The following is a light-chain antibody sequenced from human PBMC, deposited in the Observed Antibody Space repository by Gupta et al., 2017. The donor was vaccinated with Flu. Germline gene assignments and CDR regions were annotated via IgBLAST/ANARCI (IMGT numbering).Light chain of an antibody. Sequence: QSVLTQPPSASGTPGQRVTISCSGSSSNIGSNYVYWYQQLPGTAPKLLIYRNNQRPSGVPDRFSGSKSGTSASLDITGLRSEDEADYYWAAWDDSRRYGVFGGGTKLTVL. V-gene: IGLV1-47*01. CDR1: SSNIGSNY. CDR2: RNN. CDR3: AAWDDSRRYGV. J-gene: IGLJ2*01.